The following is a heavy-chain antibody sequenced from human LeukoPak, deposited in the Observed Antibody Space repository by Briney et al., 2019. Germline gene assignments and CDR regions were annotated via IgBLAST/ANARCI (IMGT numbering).Heavy chain of an antibody. CDR2: IYTRGST. J-gene: IGHJ5*02. CDR3: ARATIAAAGTGWFDP. Sequence: PSETLSLTCTVSGGSISGGSYYWSWIRQPAGRGLEWIGRIYTRGSTNYNPSLKSRVTISVDTSKNRFSLKLSSVTAADTAVYYCARATIAAAGTGWFDPWGQGTLVTVSS. D-gene: IGHD6-13*01. CDR1: GGSISGGSYY. V-gene: IGHV4-61*02.